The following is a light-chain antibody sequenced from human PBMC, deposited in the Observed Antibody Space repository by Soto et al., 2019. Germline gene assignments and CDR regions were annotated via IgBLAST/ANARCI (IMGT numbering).Light chain of an antibody. Sequence: ETVLTQSPGTLSLSPGERATLSCRASQSVSSSYLTWYQQKPGQAPRLLIYGASSRATGIPDRCSGSGSGRDFTLTISRLEPEDFAVYYCQQSGNSPWTFGQGTKVEIK. V-gene: IGKV3-20*01. CDR3: QQSGNSPWT. CDR2: GAS. CDR1: QSVSSSY. J-gene: IGKJ1*01.